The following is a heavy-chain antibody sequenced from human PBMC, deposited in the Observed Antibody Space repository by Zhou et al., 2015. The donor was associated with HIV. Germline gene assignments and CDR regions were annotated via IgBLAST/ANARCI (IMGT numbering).Heavy chain of an antibody. J-gene: IGHJ4*02. CDR2: MSYDGTTK. Sequence: VQLVESGGGLVQPGGSLRLSCAASGFMFSRYSMNWVRQAPGKGLEWVAVMSYDGTTKYYADSVKGRFTISKDIAKNSLYLQMNSLRPEDTAVYYCARDPGGDGYNYHFDYWGQGTLATVSS. D-gene: IGHD5-24*01. V-gene: IGHV3-30*03. CDR1: GFMFSRYS. CDR3: ARDPGGDGYNYHFDY.